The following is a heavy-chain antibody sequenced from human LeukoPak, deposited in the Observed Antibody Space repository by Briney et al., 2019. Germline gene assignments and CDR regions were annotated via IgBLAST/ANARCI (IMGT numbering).Heavy chain of an antibody. Sequence: GGSLRLSCAASGFTFSDYYMSWIRQAPGKGLEWVSYISSSGSTIYYAASVKGRFTISRDNAKNSLYLQMNSLRAEDTAVYYCARDRGYSGPFRAFDIWGQGTMVTVSS. CDR1: GFTFSDYY. CDR3: ARDRGYSGPFRAFDI. J-gene: IGHJ3*02. CDR2: ISSSGSTI. D-gene: IGHD5-12*01. V-gene: IGHV3-11*01.